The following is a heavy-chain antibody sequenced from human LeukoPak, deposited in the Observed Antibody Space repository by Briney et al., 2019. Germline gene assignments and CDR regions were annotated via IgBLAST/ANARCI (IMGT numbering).Heavy chain of an antibody. D-gene: IGHD5-24*01. CDR2: IYHSGST. CDR1: GGSISSGGYS. Sequence: SETLSLTCAVSGGSISSGGYSWSWIRQPPGKGLEWIGYIYHSGSTYYNPSLKRRVTISVDRSKNQFSLKLSSVTAADTAVYYCASRDGYNYYFDYWGQGTLVTVSS. CDR3: ASRDGYNYYFDY. J-gene: IGHJ4*02. V-gene: IGHV4-30-2*01.